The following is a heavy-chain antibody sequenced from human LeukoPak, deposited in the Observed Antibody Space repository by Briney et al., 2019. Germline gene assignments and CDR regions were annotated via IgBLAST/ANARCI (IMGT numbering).Heavy chain of an antibody. D-gene: IGHD2-21*02. CDR3: VKGIVVVTARAFDY. CDR1: GFTFSSYA. CDR2: ISSNGGST. V-gene: IGHV3-64D*06. Sequence: PVGSLRLSCSAPGFTFSSYAMHWVRQAPGKGLEYVPAISSNGGSTYYADSVKGRFTISRDNSKNTLYLQMSSLRPEDTAVYYCVKGIVVVTARAFDYWGQGTLVTVSS. J-gene: IGHJ4*02.